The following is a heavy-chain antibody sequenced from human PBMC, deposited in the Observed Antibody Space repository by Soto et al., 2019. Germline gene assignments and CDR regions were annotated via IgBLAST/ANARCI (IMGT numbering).Heavy chain of an antibody. V-gene: IGHV1-69*12. CDR3: ASSGYCSGGSCSYPPYYYYGMDV. Sequence: QVQLVQSGAEVKKPGSSVKVSCKASGGTFSSYAISWVRQAPGQGLEWMGGIIPIFGTANYAQKFQGRVTITADESTSTAYMELSSLRSEDTAVYYCASSGYCSGGSCSYPPYYYYGMDVWGQGTTVTVSS. J-gene: IGHJ6*02. D-gene: IGHD2-15*01. CDR1: GGTFSSYA. CDR2: IIPIFGTA.